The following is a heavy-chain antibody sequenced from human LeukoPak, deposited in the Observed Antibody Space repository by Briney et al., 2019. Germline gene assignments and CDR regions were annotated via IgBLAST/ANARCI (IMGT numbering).Heavy chain of an antibody. D-gene: IGHD3-9*01. V-gene: IGHV4-31*03. CDR3: SLSRYYDILTGDPGAFDI. CDR1: GGSISSGGYY. J-gene: IGHJ3*02. CDR2: IYYSGST. Sequence: SETLSLTCTVSGGSISSGGYYWSWIRQHPGKGLEWIGYIYYSGSTYYNPSLKSRVTISVDTSKNQFSLKLSSVTAADTAVYYCSLSRYYDILTGDPGAFDIWGQGTMVTVSS.